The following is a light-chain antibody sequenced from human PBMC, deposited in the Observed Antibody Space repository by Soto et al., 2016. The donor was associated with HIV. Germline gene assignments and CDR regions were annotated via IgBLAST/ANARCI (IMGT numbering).Light chain of an antibody. Sequence: DIQLTQSPSFLSASVGDGVTITCRASQDISFYLAWYQQKPGKAPKLLIYGASTLQTGVPSRFSGSGSGTDFTLTISRLESEDFATYYCQQFHLLPPTFGQGTKVEIE. CDR1: QDISFY. CDR3: QQFHLLPPT. J-gene: IGKJ1*01. V-gene: IGKV1-9*01. CDR2: GAS.